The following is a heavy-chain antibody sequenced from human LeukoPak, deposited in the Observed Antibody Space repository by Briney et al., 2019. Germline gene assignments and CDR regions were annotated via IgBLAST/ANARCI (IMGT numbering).Heavy chain of an antibody. J-gene: IGHJ4*02. CDR3: AKSPKDSGYYEPIDY. CDR2: ISGSGGST. Sequence: GGSLRPSCAASGFTFSSYAMSWVRQAPGKGLEWVSAISGSGGSTYYADSVKGRFTISRDNAKNSLYLQMNSLRAEDTALYYCAKSPKDSGYYEPIDYWGQGTLVTVSS. D-gene: IGHD3-22*01. V-gene: IGHV3-23*01. CDR1: GFTFSSYA.